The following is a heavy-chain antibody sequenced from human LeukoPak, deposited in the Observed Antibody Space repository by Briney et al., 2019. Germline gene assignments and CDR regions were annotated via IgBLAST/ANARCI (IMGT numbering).Heavy chain of an antibody. J-gene: IGHJ5*02. V-gene: IGHV3-21*01. Sequence: PGGSLRLSCAASGFTFSSYSMSWVRQAPGKGLEWVSSISSSSSYIYYADSVKGRFTISRDNAKNSLYLQMNSLRAEDTAVYYCARGDRSGNYYGSGSPWGQGTLVTACS. CDR3: ARGDRSGNYYGSGSP. CDR1: GFTFSSYS. CDR2: ISSSSSYI. D-gene: IGHD3-10*01.